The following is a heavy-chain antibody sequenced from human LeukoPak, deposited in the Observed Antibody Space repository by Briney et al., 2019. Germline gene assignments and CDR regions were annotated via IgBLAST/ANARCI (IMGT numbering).Heavy chain of an antibody. CDR1: GGTFSSYA. CDR3: ARAGCGGSCYPYYYYMDV. J-gene: IGHJ6*03. V-gene: IGHV1-46*01. CDR2: INPSGGST. Sequence: ASVKVSCKASGGTFSSYAISWVRQAPGQGLEWMGIINPSGGSTSYAQKFQGRVTMTRDMSTSTVYMELSSLRSEDTAVYYCARAGCGGSCYPYYYYMDVWGKGTTVTVSS. D-gene: IGHD2-15*01.